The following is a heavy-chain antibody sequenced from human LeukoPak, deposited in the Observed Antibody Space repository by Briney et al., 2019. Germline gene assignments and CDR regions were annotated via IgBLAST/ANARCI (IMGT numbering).Heavy chain of an antibody. CDR2: INPNGGGT. V-gene: IGHV1-2*02. CDR1: GYTFTGYY. Sequence: ASVKVSCKASGYTFTGYYIHWVRLAPGQGLEWMGWINPNGGGTNYAQKFQGRVTMTRDTSISTAYSDLSSLRSDDTAVYYCARSHDYTNYVGPWGQGTLVTVSS. CDR3: ARSHDYTNYVGP. J-gene: IGHJ5*02. D-gene: IGHD4-11*01.